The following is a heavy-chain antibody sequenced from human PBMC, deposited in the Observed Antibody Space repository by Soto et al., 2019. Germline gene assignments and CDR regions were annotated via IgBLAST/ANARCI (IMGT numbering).Heavy chain of an antibody. J-gene: IGHJ6*02. V-gene: IGHV4-39*01. CDR2: IYYSGST. CDR3: ARPFFYSTSHYYYGMDV. CDR1: GGSISSSSYY. Sequence: SETLSLTCTVSGGSISSSSYYWGWIRQPPGKGLEWIGSIYYSGSTYYNPSLKSRVTISVDTSKNQFSLKLSSVTAADTAVYYCARPFFYSTSHYYYGMDVWGQGTTVTVSS. D-gene: IGHD6-6*01.